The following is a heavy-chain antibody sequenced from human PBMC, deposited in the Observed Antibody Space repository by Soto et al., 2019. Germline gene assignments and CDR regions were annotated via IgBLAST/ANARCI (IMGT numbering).Heavy chain of an antibody. CDR2: IYPGGVNI. Sequence: QVQLVQSGAEVKKPGASVKVSCKAIGYSFTSHYMHWVRQAPGQGLEWMGTIYPGGVNIGYAQKFKGRVTMTKDTSTRTVYMELNSLPSEDTAVYYCARDQSWHDLVWSFDPWGQGTLVTVSS. CDR1: GYSFTSHY. J-gene: IGHJ5*02. V-gene: IGHV1-46*03. D-gene: IGHD1-1*01. CDR3: ARDQSWHDLVWSFDP.